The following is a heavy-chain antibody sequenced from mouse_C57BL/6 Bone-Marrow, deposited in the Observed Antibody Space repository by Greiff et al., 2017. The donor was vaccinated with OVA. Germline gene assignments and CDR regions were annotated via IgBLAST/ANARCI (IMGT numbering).Heavy chain of an antibody. J-gene: IGHJ1*03. Sequence: VQLQESGPELVKPGASVKISCKASGYAFSSSWMNWVKQRPGKGLEWIGRIYPGDGDTNYNGKFKGKATLTADKSSSTAYMQLSSLTSEDSAVYFCARRGITTVVATGWYFDVWGTGTTVTVSS. CDR1: GYAFSSSW. CDR3: ARRGITTVVATGWYFDV. V-gene: IGHV1-82*01. CDR2: IYPGDGDT. D-gene: IGHD1-1*01.